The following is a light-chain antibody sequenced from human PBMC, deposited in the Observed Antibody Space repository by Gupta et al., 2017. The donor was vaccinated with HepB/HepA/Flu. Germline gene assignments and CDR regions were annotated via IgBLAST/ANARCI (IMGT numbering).Light chain of an antibody. V-gene: IGKV1-13*02. J-gene: IGKJ4*01. CDR3: QQVSTYPLT. Sequence: AIQLTQSPSSLSASVGDRVTITCRASQGITSDLAWYQQRPWKAPKLLIYDVSSFQSGVPLRFSGSGSGTDFTLTISSLQPEDFATYYCQQVSTYPLTFGGGTKVEIK. CDR1: QGITSD. CDR2: DVS.